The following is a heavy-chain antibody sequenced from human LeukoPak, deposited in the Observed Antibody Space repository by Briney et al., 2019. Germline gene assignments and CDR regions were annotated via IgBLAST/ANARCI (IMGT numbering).Heavy chain of an antibody. CDR3: ARAVSRGYSGYRGAFDI. J-gene: IGHJ3*02. CDR2: IRYDGSNK. V-gene: IGHV3-30*02. CDR1: GFTFSSHG. D-gene: IGHD5-12*01. Sequence: GGSLRLSCVASGFTFSSHGMHWVRQAPGKGLEWVAFIRYDGSNKYYADSVKGRFTISRDNAKNSLYLQMNSLRAEDTAVYYCARAVSRGYSGYRGAFDIWGQGTMVTVSS.